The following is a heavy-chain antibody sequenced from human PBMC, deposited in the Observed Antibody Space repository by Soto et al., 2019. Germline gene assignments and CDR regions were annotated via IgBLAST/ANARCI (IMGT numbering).Heavy chain of an antibody. V-gene: IGHV4-4*07. CDR1: GASIIGFY. CDR3: VRDGTKTLRDWFDP. Sequence: PSETLSLTCTVSGASIIGFYWSWIRKSAGKGLEWIGRIYSTGTTDYNPSLKSRVMMSVATSKKQFSLKLRSVTAADTAVYYCVRDGTKTLRDWFDPWGQGISVTVSS. D-gene: IGHD1-1*01. CDR2: IYSTGTT. J-gene: IGHJ5*02.